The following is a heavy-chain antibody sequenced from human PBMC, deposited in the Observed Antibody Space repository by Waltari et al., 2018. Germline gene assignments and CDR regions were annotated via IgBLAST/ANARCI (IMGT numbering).Heavy chain of an antibody. CDR3: ARDPRTYASGEGCFDP. Sequence: QVQLEESGPGLVKPSGTLSLTCDVSGGSLSSDHWWRWVRQPPGKGLEWIGEMYHSGSANYNPSLKSRVTISVDKSKNQFSLKVIPVTAADTAVYYCARDPRTYASGEGCFDPWGQGTLVTVSS. CDR1: GGSLSSDHW. V-gene: IGHV4-4*02. CDR2: MYHSGSA. D-gene: IGHD3-10*01. J-gene: IGHJ5*02.